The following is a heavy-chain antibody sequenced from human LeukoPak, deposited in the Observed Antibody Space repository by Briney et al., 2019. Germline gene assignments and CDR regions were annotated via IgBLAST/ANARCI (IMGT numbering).Heavy chain of an antibody. V-gene: IGHV1-2*02. CDR1: GYTFSDNH. CDR2: ISPKSGGT. D-gene: IGHD7-27*01. J-gene: IGHJ3*01. Sequence: GASVKISCKASGYTFSDNHVYWIRQAPGQGLECMGWISPKSGGTNYAQKFQGRITMTGDTSISTGYMELTSLRSDDTAVYYCARELGRNAFDVWGQGTMVTVSS. CDR3: ARELGRNAFDV.